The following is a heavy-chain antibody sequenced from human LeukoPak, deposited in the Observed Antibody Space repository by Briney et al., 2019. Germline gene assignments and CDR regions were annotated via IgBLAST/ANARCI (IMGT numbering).Heavy chain of an antibody. V-gene: IGHV1-69*04. D-gene: IGHD5-24*01. CDR2: VVPVLATS. CDR3: ARGVVEMAHFDY. J-gene: IGHJ4*02. Sequence: SVKVSCKASGGTFSSFVISWVRQAPGLGLEWMGRVVPVLATSNYAQKFQGRLTLTADKSTSTAYMELSSLRSDDTALYYCARGVVEMAHFDYWGQGTLVTVSS. CDR1: GGTFSSFV.